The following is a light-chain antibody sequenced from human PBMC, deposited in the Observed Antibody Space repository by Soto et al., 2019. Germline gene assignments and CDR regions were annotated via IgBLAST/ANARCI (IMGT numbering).Light chain of an antibody. V-gene: IGKV3-15*01. J-gene: IGKJ5*01. Sequence: EIVMTQSPATLSVCPGERATLSCRASQSVSSNLAWYHQKPGQAPKLLIYGASTRATGIPARFSGSGSGTEFTLTISSLQSEDFAVYYCQQYNNWPPITFGQGTRLEIK. CDR3: QQYNNWPPIT. CDR2: GAS. CDR1: QSVSSN.